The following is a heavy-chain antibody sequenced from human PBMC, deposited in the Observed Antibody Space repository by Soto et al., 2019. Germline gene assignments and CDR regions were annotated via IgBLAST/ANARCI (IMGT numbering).Heavy chain of an antibody. J-gene: IGHJ4*02. CDR1: GFTFSTYA. CDR2: IKSKTDGGTT. V-gene: IGHV3-15*01. CDR3: TTGSTSTKNY. Sequence: GGSLRLSCAVSGFTFSTYAMHWVRQAPGKGLEWVGRIKSKTDGGTTDYTAPVKGRFTISRDDSKNTLYLQMNSLKIEDTAVYYCTTGSTSTKNYWGQGTLVTVSS. D-gene: IGHD6-6*01.